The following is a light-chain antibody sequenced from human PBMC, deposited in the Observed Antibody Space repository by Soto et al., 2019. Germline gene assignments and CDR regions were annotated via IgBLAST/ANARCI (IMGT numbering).Light chain of an antibody. Sequence: DIVMTQSPDSLAVSLGERATINCKSIQSITYSSNNKNYLAWYQQKPGQPPKLFIYWASIRESGVPDRFSGSGSGTDFTLTISSLQAEDVAVYYCLQYYSLPWTFGQGTEVEI. J-gene: IGKJ1*01. CDR1: QSITYSSNNKNY. CDR3: LQYYSLPWT. CDR2: WAS. V-gene: IGKV4-1*01.